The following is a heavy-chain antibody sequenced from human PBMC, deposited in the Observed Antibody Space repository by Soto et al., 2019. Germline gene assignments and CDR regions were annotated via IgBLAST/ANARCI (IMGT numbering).Heavy chain of an antibody. J-gene: IGHJ6*02. CDR2: IYYSGST. CDR3: ARDPHSAYGMDV. D-gene: IGHD6-25*01. V-gene: IGHV4-61*01. CDR1: GGSVSSGSYY. Sequence: QVQLQESGPGLVKPSETLSLTCTVSGGSVSSGSYYWSWIRQPPGKGLEWIGYIYYSGSTNYNPSLKSRVTISVDTSKNQFSLKLSSVTAADTAVYYCARDPHSAYGMDVWGQGTTVTVSS.